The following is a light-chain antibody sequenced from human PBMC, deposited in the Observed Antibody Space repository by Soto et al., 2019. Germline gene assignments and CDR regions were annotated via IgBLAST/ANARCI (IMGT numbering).Light chain of an antibody. V-gene: IGKV3-15*01. CDR1: QSVSSD. J-gene: IGKJ1*01. CDR2: GAS. Sequence: EVVLTQSPDTLSLSPGETATLSCRASQSVSSDLAWYQQKPGQAPRLLIYGASTRATGIPARFSGSGSGTEFTLTISSLQSEDFAVYYCQQYNNWPRTFGQGTKVDIK. CDR3: QQYNNWPRT.